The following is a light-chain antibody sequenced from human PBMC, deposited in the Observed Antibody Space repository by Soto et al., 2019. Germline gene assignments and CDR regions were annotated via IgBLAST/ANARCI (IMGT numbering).Light chain of an antibody. CDR2: GVS. V-gene: IGKV1-39*01. J-gene: IGKJ5*01. Sequence: DIQMTQSPSSQSASVGDKLTTTCRASQSISSSLNWYQQKSGKAPNLLIYGVSRLQGGVPSRFSGSGSGTDFTLSISSLQPEDFATYYCQQSYTAPSITFGQGTRLEIK. CDR3: QQSYTAPSIT. CDR1: QSISSS.